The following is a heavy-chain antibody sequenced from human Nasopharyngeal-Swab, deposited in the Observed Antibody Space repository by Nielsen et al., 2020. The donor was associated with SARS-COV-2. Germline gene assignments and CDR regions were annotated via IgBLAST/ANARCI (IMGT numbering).Heavy chain of an antibody. CDR1: GFTFDDYA. CDR3: AKDFNVDTAMVTYYYSMDV. CDR2: ISWNSGTT. V-gene: IGHV3-9*01. Sequence: SLKISCAASGFTFDDYAMHWVRQAPGTGLEWVSGISWNSGTTGYADSVKGRFTISRDNAKSSLYLQMNSLRAEDTALYYFAKDFNVDTAMVTYYYSMDVWGQGTTVTVSS. D-gene: IGHD5-18*01. J-gene: IGHJ6*02.